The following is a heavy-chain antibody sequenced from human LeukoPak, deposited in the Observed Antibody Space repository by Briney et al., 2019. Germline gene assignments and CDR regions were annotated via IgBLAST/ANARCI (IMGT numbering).Heavy chain of an antibody. CDR1: GFTFSSYG. CDR3: AKGKGKLGAFQSDFDY. Sequence: GGSLRLSCAASGFTFSSYGMHWVRQAPGKGLEWVTFIRYDGSNKYYVESVKGRFSISRDNSKNTLYLEMNSLRAEDTAIYYCAKGKGKLGAFQSDFDYWGQGALVTVSS. J-gene: IGHJ4*02. D-gene: IGHD1-26*01. CDR2: IRYDGSNK. V-gene: IGHV3-30*02.